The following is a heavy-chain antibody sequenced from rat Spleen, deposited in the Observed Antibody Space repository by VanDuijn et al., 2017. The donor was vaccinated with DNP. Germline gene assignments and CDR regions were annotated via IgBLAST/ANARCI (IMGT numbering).Heavy chain of an antibody. CDR1: DYSITNNY. V-gene: IGHV3-1*01. CDR2: ISHSGST. CDR3: ARYGSGTYMTYYFDY. Sequence: EVQFQESGPGLVKPSQSLSLTCSVTDYSITNNYWGWIRKFPGNKMEWLGFISHSGSTSYNPSLKSRMSISRDTSKNQFFLQLNSVTTEDTATYYCARYGSGTYMTYYFDYWGQGVMVPVSS. J-gene: IGHJ2*01. D-gene: IGHD1-2*01.